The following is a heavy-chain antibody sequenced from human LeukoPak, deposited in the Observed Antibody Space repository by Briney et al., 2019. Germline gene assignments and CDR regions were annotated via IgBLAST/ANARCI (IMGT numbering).Heavy chain of an antibody. D-gene: IGHD6-19*01. Sequence: ASVTVSCKASGGTFSSNAISWVRQAPGQGLEWMGGIIPIFGTANYAQKFQGRVTITADESTTTAYMELSSLRSEDTAVYYCARRPTIAVEYFDYWGQGTLVTVSS. CDR1: GGTFSSNA. V-gene: IGHV1-69*13. CDR3: ARRPTIAVEYFDY. CDR2: IIPIFGTA. J-gene: IGHJ4*02.